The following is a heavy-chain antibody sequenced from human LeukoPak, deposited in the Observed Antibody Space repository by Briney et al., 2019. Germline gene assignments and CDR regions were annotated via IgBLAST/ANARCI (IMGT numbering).Heavy chain of an antibody. CDR1: GASLYSGDYY. J-gene: IGHJ5*02. D-gene: IGHD4-17*01. CDR3: ARCILRDVPWFDP. CDR2: IYSTGST. V-gene: IGHV4-30-4*01. Sequence: PSETLSLTCTVSGASLYSGDYYWGWIRLPPGKGLEWIGYIYSTGSTYYNPSLKSRITLSVDTSKNQFSLKLSSVTAADTAVYYCARCILRDVPWFDPWGQGTLVTVSS.